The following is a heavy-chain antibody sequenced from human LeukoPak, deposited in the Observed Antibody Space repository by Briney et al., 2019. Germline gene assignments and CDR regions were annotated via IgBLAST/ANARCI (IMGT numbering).Heavy chain of an antibody. V-gene: IGHV3-33*06. CDR2: IWYDGSNK. J-gene: IGHJ3*02. D-gene: IGHD5-18*01. Sequence: GGSLRLSCAASGFTFSSYGMHWVRQAPGKGLEWVAVIWYDGSNKYYADSVKGRFTISRDNSKNTLYLQMNSLRAEDTAVYHCAKVISQDTATPPAFDIWGQGTMVTVSS. CDR3: AKVISQDTATPPAFDI. CDR1: GFTFSSYG.